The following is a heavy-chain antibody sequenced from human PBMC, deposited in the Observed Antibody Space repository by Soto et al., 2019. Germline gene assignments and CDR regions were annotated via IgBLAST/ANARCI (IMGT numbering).Heavy chain of an antibody. D-gene: IGHD6-6*01. CDR3: ARGMRREYSSSQLDP. V-gene: IGHV1-46*01. CDR2: INPSGGST. CDR1: GYTFPSYY. Sequence: ASVKVSCKASGYTFPSYYMHWVRRAPGQGLEWMGIINPSGGSTSYAQKFQGRVTMTRDTSTSTVYMELSRLRSEDTAVYYCARGMRREYSSSQLDPWGQGTLVTVSS. J-gene: IGHJ5*02.